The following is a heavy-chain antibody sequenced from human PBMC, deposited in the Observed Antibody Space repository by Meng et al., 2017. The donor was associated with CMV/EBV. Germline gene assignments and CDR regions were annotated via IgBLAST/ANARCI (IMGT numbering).Heavy chain of an antibody. CDR1: GCSISSYY. V-gene: IGHV4-59*01. CDR2: IYYSGST. Sequence: SETLSLTCTAPGCSISSYYWSWIRQPPGKGLEWIGYIYYSGSTNYNPSLKSRVTISVDTSKNQFSLNLSSVTAADTAVYYCARELEPSYGMDVWGQGTTVTVSS. J-gene: IGHJ6*02. CDR3: ARELEPSYGMDV. D-gene: IGHD1-1*01.